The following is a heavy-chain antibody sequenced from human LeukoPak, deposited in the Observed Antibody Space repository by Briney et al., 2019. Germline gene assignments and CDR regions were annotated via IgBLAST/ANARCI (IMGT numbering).Heavy chain of an antibody. CDR2: ITYSGST. Sequence: SETLSLTCTVSGGSVSTSNDYWSWIRQPPGKGLEWVGYITYSGSTHYNPSLKSRVTISVDTSKDQFSLKLISVTAADTAVYYCARDPVRGDGYNFDYWGQGTLVTVSS. D-gene: IGHD5-24*01. J-gene: IGHJ4*02. V-gene: IGHV4-61*01. CDR1: GGSVSTSNDY. CDR3: ARDPVRGDGYNFDY.